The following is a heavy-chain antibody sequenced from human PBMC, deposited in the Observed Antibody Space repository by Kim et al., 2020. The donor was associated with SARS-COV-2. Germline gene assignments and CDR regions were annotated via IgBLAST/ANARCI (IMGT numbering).Heavy chain of an antibody. CDR2: ISSSSSHV. D-gene: IGHD5-18*01. CDR3: TRLGYNFGIKPVDW. Sequence: GGSLRLSCVGSGFTFSNYAMNWVRQAPGKGLEWVSSISSSSSHVYYADSVQGRFTISRDNAQNSLYLQMNSLRAEDTALYYCTRLGYNFGIKPVDWWGQGTLVTVSS. V-gene: IGHV3-21*01. CDR1: GFTFSNYA. J-gene: IGHJ4*02.